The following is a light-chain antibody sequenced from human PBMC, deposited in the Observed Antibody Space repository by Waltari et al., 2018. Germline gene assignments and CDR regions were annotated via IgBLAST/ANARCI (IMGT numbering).Light chain of an antibody. J-gene: IGKJ3*01. Sequence: EIVLTQSQATLSFSPGERATLSCRASQSISNPVGWYQQKPGQAPRLLIYDVSNRATGIPDRFSGSGSGTDFTLTISSLEPEDFAVYYCQQHSDFVTFGPGTTVEIK. CDR2: DVS. CDR3: QQHSDFVT. V-gene: IGKV3-11*01. CDR1: QSISNP.